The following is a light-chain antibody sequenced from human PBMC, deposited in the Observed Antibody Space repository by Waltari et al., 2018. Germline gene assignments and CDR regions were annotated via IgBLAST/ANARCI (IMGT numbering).Light chain of an antibody. CDR2: EVT. V-gene: IGLV2-8*01. Sequence: QSALTQPPPASGSPGQSVTISCTGTSGAIGGYNFFSWYQQHPGNAPKVVIYEVTKQPSGVPDRFSGSKSGNTASLTVSGLQSGDEADYYCCSYAGSNNVVFGGGTKLTVL. CDR1: SGAIGGYNF. CDR3: CSYAGSNNVV. J-gene: IGLJ3*02.